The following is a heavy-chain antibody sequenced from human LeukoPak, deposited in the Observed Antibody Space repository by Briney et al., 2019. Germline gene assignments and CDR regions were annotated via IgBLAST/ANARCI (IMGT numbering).Heavy chain of an antibody. D-gene: IGHD2-2*01. Sequence: GSVQVSCKASGDTFTSYCISWGGQAAGEGGEGRGSIIAYNGNTNYAQKLQGRVTMTTDTSTSTAYMELRSLRSDDTAVYYCARVRGYCSSTSCYGENWFDPWGQGTLVTVSS. V-gene: IGHV1-18*04. CDR1: GDTFTSYC. CDR3: ARVRGYCSSTSCYGENWFDP. CDR2: IIAYNGNT. J-gene: IGHJ5*02.